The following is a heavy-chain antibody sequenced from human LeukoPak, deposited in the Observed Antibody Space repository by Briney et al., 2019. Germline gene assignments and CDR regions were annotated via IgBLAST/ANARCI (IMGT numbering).Heavy chain of an antibody. CDR1: GVTFSYYW. CDR3: VRSYRDLTGYYNHFDY. D-gene: IGHD3-9*01. V-gene: IGHV3-74*01. CDR2: INSEGTST. J-gene: IGHJ4*02. Sequence: GGSLRLSCAASGVTFSYYWMHWVRQAPGEGLVWVSRINSEGTSTSFADSVKGRFTVSRDNAKNTLYLQMNSLRPEDTAVYYCVRSYRDLTGYYNHFDYWGQGHLVTVSS.